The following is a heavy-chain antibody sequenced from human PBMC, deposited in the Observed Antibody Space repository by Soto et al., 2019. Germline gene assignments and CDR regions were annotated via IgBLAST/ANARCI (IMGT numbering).Heavy chain of an antibody. CDR1: GYTFTSYG. J-gene: IGHJ6*02. D-gene: IGHD1-7*01. Sequence: ASVKVSCKASGYTFTSYGIHWVRQAPGQRLEWTGWINAGNGNTKYSEKFQGRVTITRDTSASTAYLKLRSVTAADTAVYYCARDPTRGELLYGMDVWGQGTTVTVSS. V-gene: IGHV1-3*01. CDR3: ARDPTRGELLYGMDV. CDR2: INAGNGNT.